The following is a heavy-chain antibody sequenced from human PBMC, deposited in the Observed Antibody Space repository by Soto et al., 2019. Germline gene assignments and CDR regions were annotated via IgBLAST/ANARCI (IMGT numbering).Heavy chain of an antibody. V-gene: IGHV3-21*04. CDR1: GFIFRSYS. CDR2: ITSSSAYI. CDR3: ARRRSGLDY. J-gene: IGHJ4*02. D-gene: IGHD2-15*01. Sequence: GGSLRLSCAASGFIFRSYSMAWVRQAPGKGLEWLSYITSSSAYIYYADSVRGRFTISRDNAQNSVYLHVNNLRSEDTAVYYCARRRSGLDYWGQGTLVTVSS.